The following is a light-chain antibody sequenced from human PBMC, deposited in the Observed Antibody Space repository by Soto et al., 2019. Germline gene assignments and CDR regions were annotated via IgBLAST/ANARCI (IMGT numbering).Light chain of an antibody. V-gene: IGLV1-40*01. J-gene: IGLJ2*01. CDR2: ANN. CDR1: NSNVGGGYD. CDR3: QSYDPTLNVV. Sequence: QLVLTQPPSVSGAPGQTVTISCTGSNSNVGGGYDVHWYQQLPGSAPKLLIYANNNRPSGVPDRFSGSKSGTSASLAITGLQAEDEADYSCQSYDPTLNVVFGGGTKLTVL.